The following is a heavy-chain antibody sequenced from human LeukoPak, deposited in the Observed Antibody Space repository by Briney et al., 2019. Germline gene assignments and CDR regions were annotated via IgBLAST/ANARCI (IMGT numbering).Heavy chain of an antibody. V-gene: IGHV3-48*03. Sequence: PGGSLRLSCAASGFTLSSYEMHWVRQAPGKGLEWVSYISRSGSTIYYADSVKGRFTISRDNAKNSLYLQMNSLRAEDTAVYYCARDMVHTAMGHMDVWGKGTTVTISS. CDR2: ISRSGSTI. CDR3: ARDMVHTAMGHMDV. D-gene: IGHD5-18*01. J-gene: IGHJ6*03. CDR1: GFTLSSYE.